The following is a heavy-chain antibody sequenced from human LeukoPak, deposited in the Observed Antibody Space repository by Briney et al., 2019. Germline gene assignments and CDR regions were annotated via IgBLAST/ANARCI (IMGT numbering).Heavy chain of an antibody. CDR3: ASSPGAVFDY. CDR2: IYYSGST. V-gene: IGHV4-59*01. J-gene: IGHJ4*02. CDR1: GGSISSYY. Sequence: SETLSLTCTVSGGSISSYYWSWIRQPPGKGLEWIGYIYYSGSTNYNPSLKSRVTISVDTSKNQFSLKLSSVTAADTAVYYCASSPGAVFDYWGQGTPVTVSS. D-gene: IGHD4/OR15-4a*01.